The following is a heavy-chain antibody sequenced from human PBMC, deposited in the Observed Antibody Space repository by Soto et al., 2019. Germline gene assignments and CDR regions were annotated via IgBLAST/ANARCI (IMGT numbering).Heavy chain of an antibody. CDR2: IKEDGSEK. D-gene: IGHD1-26*01. J-gene: IGHJ4*02. V-gene: IGHV3-7*03. Sequence: PWGSLILSCAASAFTFSNFWMSWVRQAPGKGLEWVANIKEDGSEKYYVDSVNGRFTISRDSSKKSLYLQMDSLRAEDTAVYYCARLRKGGYCDYWGQGALVTVSS. CDR3: ARLRKGGYCDY. CDR1: AFTFSNFW.